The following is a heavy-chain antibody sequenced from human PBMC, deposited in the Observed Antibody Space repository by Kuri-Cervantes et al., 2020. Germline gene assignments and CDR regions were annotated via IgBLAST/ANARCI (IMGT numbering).Heavy chain of an antibody. CDR2: IYWDDDK. D-gene: IGHD3-22*01. CDR3: AHWGGYYHRSGYYYAVLDY. J-gene: IGHJ4*02. CDR1: RFSLRTSGVG. Sequence: GPTLVKPAQTHTLTCTFSRFSLRTSGVGVGWIRQPPGKALEWLALIYWDDDKRYSPSLKSRLTITKDTSKNPVVLTMTNMDPVDTATYYCAHWGGYYHRSGYYYAVLDYWGQGTMVTVSS. V-gene: IGHV2-5*02.